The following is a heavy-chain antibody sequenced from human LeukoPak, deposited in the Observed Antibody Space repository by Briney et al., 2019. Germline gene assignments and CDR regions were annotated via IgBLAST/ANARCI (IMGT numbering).Heavy chain of an antibody. V-gene: IGHV6-1*01. Sequence: SQTLSLTFAISGDSVSSNSAAWNWIRQSPSRGLEWLGSTYYRSKWYNDYAVSVKSRITINPDTSKNQFSLQLNSVTPEDTAVYYCARETGVAVAGIFDYWGQGTLVTVSS. CDR1: GDSVSSNSAA. D-gene: IGHD6-19*01. J-gene: IGHJ4*02. CDR3: ARETGVAVAGIFDY. CDR2: TYYRSKWYN.